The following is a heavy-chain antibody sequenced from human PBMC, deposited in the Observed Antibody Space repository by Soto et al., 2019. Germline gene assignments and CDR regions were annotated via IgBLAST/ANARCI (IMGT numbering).Heavy chain of an antibody. J-gene: IGHJ5*02. V-gene: IGHV2-5*01. D-gene: IGHD6-6*01. Sequence: QITLKESGPTLVKPTQTLTLTCTFSGFSLSTSGVGVGWIRQPPGKALEWLALIYWNDDKRYSPSLKSRLTITKDTPKNQVVLTMTNMDPVDTATYYCAHRPRGRSSSAGWFDPWGQGTLITVSS. CDR2: IYWNDDK. CDR3: AHRPRGRSSSAGWFDP. CDR1: GFSLSTSGVG.